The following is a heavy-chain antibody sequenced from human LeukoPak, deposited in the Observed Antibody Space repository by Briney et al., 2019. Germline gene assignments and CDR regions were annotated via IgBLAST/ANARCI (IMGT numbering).Heavy chain of an antibody. CDR3: ARAGGLLWFGEVLESSDAFHI. Sequence: PGGSLRLSCAASGFTFSSFSMNWVRQAPGKGLEWVSYISSGSSTIYYADSVKGRFTISRDNAKNSLYLQVNSLRDGDTAVYYCARAGGLLWFGEVLESSDAFHIWGQGTMVTVSS. CDR2: ISSGSSTI. CDR1: GFTFSSFS. J-gene: IGHJ3*02. D-gene: IGHD3-10*01. V-gene: IGHV3-48*02.